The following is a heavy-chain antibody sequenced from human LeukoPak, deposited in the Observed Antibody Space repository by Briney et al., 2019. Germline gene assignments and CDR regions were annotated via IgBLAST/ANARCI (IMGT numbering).Heavy chain of an antibody. V-gene: IGHV3-21*01. Sequence: GGSLRLSCAAFGFTFSSYSMNWVRQAPGKGLAWVSSISSRSTYIYSADSVKGRFTISRDNAKNSLYLQMNSLTAEDTAVYYCARGVSSSWTDFDYWGQGTLVTVSS. CDR2: ISSRSTYI. D-gene: IGHD6-13*01. J-gene: IGHJ4*02. CDR3: ARGVSSSWTDFDY. CDR1: GFTFSSYS.